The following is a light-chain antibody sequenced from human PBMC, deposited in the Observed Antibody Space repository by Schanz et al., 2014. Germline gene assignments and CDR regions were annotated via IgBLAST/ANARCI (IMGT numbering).Light chain of an antibody. CDR1: QTLSTW. J-gene: IGKJ1*01. Sequence: DIQMTQSPSSLSASVGDRVTLTCRASQTLSTWLAWYQQKPGIAPKLLIYKASTLQVGVPSRFSGSGSGTDFTLTISSLQPEDFATYYCQQADSFPRTFAQGTKVEIK. CDR2: KAS. CDR3: QQADSFPRT. V-gene: IGKV1-5*03.